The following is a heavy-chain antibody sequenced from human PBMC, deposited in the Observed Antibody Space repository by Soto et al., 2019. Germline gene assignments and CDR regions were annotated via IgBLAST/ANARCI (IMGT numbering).Heavy chain of an antibody. CDR2: FSSGGGGT. Sequence: GGSLRLSCTASGFTFSNYAMSWDRQAPGKGLEWVSTFSSGGGGTYYADSVKGRFTISRDNSKSTLSLQMNSLRAEDTAVYYCTKANRYCSGANCFTFDYWGLGTLVTVSS. CDR3: TKANRYCSGANCFTFDY. CDR1: GFTFSNYA. D-gene: IGHD2-15*01. J-gene: IGHJ4*02. V-gene: IGHV3-23*01.